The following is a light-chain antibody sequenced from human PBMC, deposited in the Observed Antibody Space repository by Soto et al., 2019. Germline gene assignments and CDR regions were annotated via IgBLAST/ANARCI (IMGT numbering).Light chain of an antibody. CDR2: EVT. CDR1: SSDVGSYNS. CDR3: SSYTTSNTYV. V-gene: IGLV2-18*02. J-gene: IGLJ1*01. Sequence: QSALTQPPSVSGSPGQSVTISCTGTSSDVGSYNSVSWYQQPPGTVPKLMIYEVTNRPSGVPDRFSGSKSGNTASLTISGLQPEGVADYYCSSYTTSNTYVFGTGTKFT.